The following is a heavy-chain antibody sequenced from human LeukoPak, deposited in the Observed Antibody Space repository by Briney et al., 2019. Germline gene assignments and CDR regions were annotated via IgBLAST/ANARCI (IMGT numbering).Heavy chain of an antibody. CDR3: AIPQLPGYNYYYMDV. Sequence: SVKLSCNASGATFSSNAISWVRHAPGQGLEWMGGGVLIFGTATYSQKFQGRVTIATDESTSTAYMELSSLRSEDTAVYYCAIPQLPGYNYYYMDVWGKGTTVTVSS. CDR2: GVLIFGTA. CDR1: GATFSSNA. D-gene: IGHD2-2*01. J-gene: IGHJ6*03. V-gene: IGHV1-69*05.